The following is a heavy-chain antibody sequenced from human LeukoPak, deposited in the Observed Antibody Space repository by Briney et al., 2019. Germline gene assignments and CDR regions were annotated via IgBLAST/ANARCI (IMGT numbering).Heavy chain of an antibody. V-gene: IGHV4-34*01. Sequence: SETLSLTCAVYGGSFSGYYWSWIRQPPGKGLEWIGEINHSGSTNYSPSLKSRVTISVDTSKNQFSLKLSSVTAADTAVYYCAKGPNYDILTGYGPGTDYWGQGTLVTVSS. CDR2: INHSGST. CDR1: GGSFSGYY. CDR3: AKGPNYDILTGYGPGTDY. J-gene: IGHJ4*02. D-gene: IGHD3-9*01.